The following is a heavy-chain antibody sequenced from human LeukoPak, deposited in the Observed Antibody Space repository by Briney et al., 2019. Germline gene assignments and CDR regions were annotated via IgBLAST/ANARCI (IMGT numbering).Heavy chain of an antibody. D-gene: IGHD5-24*01. CDR1: GYTITNNY. Sequence: ASVKVSCKASGYTITNNYMHWVRQAPGQGLEWMGVINPSGTGTSYAQKFQGRVTMTRDTSTSTVYMELSSLRSEDTAFYYCATDHSMANTAWWFDPWGQGTLVTVSS. CDR3: ATDHSMANTAWWFDP. V-gene: IGHV1-46*01. CDR2: INPSGTGT. J-gene: IGHJ5*02.